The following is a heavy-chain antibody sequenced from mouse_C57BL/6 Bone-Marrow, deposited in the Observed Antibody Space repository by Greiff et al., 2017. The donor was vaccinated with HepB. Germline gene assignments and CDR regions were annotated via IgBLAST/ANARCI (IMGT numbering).Heavy chain of an antibody. Sequence: QVQLQQPGAELVKPGASVKLSCKASGYTFTSYWMQWVKQRPGQGLEWIGEIDPSDSYTNYNQKFKGKATLTVDTSSSTAYMQLRSLTSEDSAVYYCARTYGLFAYWGQGTLVTVSA. D-gene: IGHD1-1*02. V-gene: IGHV1-50*01. J-gene: IGHJ3*01. CDR2: IDPSDSYT. CDR3: ARTYGLFAY. CDR1: GYTFTSYW.